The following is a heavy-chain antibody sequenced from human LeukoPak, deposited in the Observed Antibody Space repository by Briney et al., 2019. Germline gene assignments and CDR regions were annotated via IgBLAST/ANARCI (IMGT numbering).Heavy chain of an antibody. D-gene: IGHD3-3*01. CDR1: GGSISSYY. CDR3: ARHESGYYTLDY. V-gene: IGHV4-4*09. J-gene: IGHJ4*02. Sequence: PSETLSLTCTVSGGSISSYYWSWIRQPPGKGLEWIGYIYTSGSTNYNPSLKSRVTISVDTSKNQFSLKLSSVTAADTAVYYCARHESGYYTLDYWGQGALVTVSS. CDR2: IYTSGST.